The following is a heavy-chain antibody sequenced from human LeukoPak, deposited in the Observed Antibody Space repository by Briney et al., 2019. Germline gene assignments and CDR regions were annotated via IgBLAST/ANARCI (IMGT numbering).Heavy chain of an antibody. V-gene: IGHV3-30*02. CDR3: AKLLVTYYYDSSGYADAFDI. J-gene: IGHJ3*02. CDR1: GFTFSSYG. D-gene: IGHD3-22*01. CDR2: IRYDGSNK. Sequence: GSLRLSCAASGFTFSSYGMHWVRQAPGKGLEWVAFIRYDGSNKYYADSVKGRFTISRDNSKNTLYLQMNSLRAEDTAVYYCAKLLVTYYYDSSGYADAFDIWGQGTMVTVSS.